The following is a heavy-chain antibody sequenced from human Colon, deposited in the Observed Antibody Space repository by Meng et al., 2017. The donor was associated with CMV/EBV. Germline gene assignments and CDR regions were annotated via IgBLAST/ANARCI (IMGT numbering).Heavy chain of an antibody. CDR2: INPIAGRT. CDR1: GSAFTGDF. J-gene: IGHJ4*02. V-gene: IGHV1-2*02. CDR3: ASLSGGDFDY. Sequence: LLGQFGVGGQKHGASVKISVKASGSAFTGDFMYWVRQAPGQGLEWLGVINPIAGRTNYAQKFQGRVHMTGETSMNTAYMELGRLRSDDTAVYYCASLSGGDFDYWGQGTLVTVSS. D-gene: IGHD1-26*01.